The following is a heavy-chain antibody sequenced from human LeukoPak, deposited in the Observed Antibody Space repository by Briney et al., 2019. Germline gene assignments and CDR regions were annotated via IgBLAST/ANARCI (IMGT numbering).Heavy chain of an antibody. CDR2: INRRGHT. V-gene: IGHV3-43*01. CDR1: GFTFDRFT. Sequence: QTGGSLRLSCAASGFTFDRFTIHWVRQTPGKRLEWVSLINRRGHTFYADSVKGRFTISRDNSRNSVFLQMNSLRPEDTALYHCAKEVDCPSDCLFFHSWGQGTLVTVSS. CDR3: AKEVDCPSDCLFFHS. J-gene: IGHJ4*02. D-gene: IGHD2-21*02.